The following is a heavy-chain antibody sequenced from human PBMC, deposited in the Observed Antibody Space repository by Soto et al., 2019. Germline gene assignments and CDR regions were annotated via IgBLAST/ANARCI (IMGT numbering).Heavy chain of an antibody. CDR3: ARVLLSPVWFAP. J-gene: IGHJ5*02. CDR2: TYYRSKWYN. V-gene: IGHV6-1*01. CDR1: GDSVSSNSAS. Sequence: SQTLLLTCAISGDSVSSNSASWNWIRQSPSRGLEWLGRTYYRSKWYNDYAVSVKSRITINPDTSKNQFSLQLNSVTPADTAVYYCARVLLSPVWFAPWGQGTLVTVSS.